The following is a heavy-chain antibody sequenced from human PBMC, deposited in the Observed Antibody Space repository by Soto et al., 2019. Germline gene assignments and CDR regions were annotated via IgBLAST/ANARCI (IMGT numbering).Heavy chain of an antibody. Sequence: SVKVSCKASGGTFSSYAISWVRQAPGQGHEWMGGIIPILGTANYAQKFQGRVTITADEPTSTAYMELSTLRAEDSAVYYCPRALGSSWSPQSWFDPWGQGTLVTVSS. D-gene: IGHD6-13*01. V-gene: IGHV1-69*13. CDR1: GGTFSSYA. J-gene: IGHJ5*02. CDR2: IIPILGTA. CDR3: PRALGSSWSPQSWFDP.